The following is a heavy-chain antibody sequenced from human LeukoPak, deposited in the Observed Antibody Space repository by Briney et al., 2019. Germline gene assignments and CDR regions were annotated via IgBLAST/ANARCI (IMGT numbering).Heavy chain of an antibody. D-gene: IGHD2-15*01. CDR3: ATPLYCSGGSCHWFDP. CDR2: IYHSGST. CDR1: GYSISSGYY. J-gene: IGHJ5*02. Sequence: SGTLSLTCTVSGYSISSGYYWGWIRQPPGKGLEWIGSIYHSGSTYYNPSLKSRVTISIDTSKNQFSLKLSSVTAADTAVYYCATPLYCSGGSCHWFDPWGQGTLVTVSS. V-gene: IGHV4-38-2*02.